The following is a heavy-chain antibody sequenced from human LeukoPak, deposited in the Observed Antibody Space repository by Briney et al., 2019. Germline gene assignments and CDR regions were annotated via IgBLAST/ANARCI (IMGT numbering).Heavy chain of an antibody. D-gene: IGHD4-17*01. CDR3: AKGGGGYGDYNLDY. Sequence: PGGSLRLSCAASGFTFSSYAMSWVRQAPGKGLEWVSAISGSGGSTYYADSVKGRFTISRDNSKNTLYLQMNSLRAEDTAVYYCAKGGGGYGDYNLDYWGQGTLVTVSS. CDR2: ISGSGGST. CDR1: GFTFSSYA. V-gene: IGHV3-23*01. J-gene: IGHJ4*02.